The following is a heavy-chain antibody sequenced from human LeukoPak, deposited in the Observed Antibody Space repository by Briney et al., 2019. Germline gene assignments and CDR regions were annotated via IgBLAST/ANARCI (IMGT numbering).Heavy chain of an antibody. Sequence: SETLSLTCTVSGGSISSYYWSWIRQPPGKGLEWIGYIYYSGSTNYNPSLKSRVTISVDTSKNQFSLKLSSVTAADTAVYYCARLKYSSGWYYFEYWGQGTLVTVSS. D-gene: IGHD6-19*01. J-gene: IGHJ4*02. V-gene: IGHV4-59*01. CDR3: ARLKYSSGWYYFEY. CDR1: GGSISSYY. CDR2: IYYSGST.